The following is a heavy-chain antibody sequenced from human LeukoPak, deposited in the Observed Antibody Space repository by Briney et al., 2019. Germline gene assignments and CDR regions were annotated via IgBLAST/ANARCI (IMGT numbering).Heavy chain of an antibody. CDR2: IHSGGTT. Sequence: PSETLSLTCTVSGGSISSYYWSWIRQPAGKGLEWIGRIHSGGTTNYNPSLVSRVTFSVDTSKNQASLTLTSVTAADTALYYCARDKSTGYTHGHYYYNMDVWGKGTTVTVSS. D-gene: IGHD5-12*01. V-gene: IGHV4-4*07. J-gene: IGHJ6*03. CDR1: GGSISSYY. CDR3: ARDKSTGYTHGHYYYNMDV.